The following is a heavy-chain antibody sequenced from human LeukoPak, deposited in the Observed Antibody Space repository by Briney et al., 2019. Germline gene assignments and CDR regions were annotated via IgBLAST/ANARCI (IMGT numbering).Heavy chain of an antibody. Sequence: PGGSLRLSCAASGFTFSSYWMSWVRQAPGKGLEWVANIKQDGSEKYYVDSVKGRFTISRDNAKNSLYLQMNSLRAEDTAVYYCARDRYCGGDCYLDYWARGTLVTVSS. CDR2: IKQDGSEK. J-gene: IGHJ4*02. CDR3: ARDRYCGGDCYLDY. CDR1: GFTFSSYW. D-gene: IGHD2-21*02. V-gene: IGHV3-7*01.